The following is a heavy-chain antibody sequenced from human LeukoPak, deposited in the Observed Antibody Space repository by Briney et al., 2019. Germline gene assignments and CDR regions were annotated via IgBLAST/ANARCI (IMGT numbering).Heavy chain of an antibody. CDR3: ATVRYGLDACDI. CDR2: FDPEDGET. D-gene: IGHD4-17*01. CDR1: GYTLTELS. J-gene: IGHJ3*02. V-gene: IGHV1-24*01. Sequence: ASVKVSCKASGYTLTELSMHWVRQAPGKGLEWMGGFDPEDGETIYAQKFQGRVTMTEDTSTDTAYMELSSLRSEDTAVYYCATVRYGLDACDIWGEGTMVTVSS.